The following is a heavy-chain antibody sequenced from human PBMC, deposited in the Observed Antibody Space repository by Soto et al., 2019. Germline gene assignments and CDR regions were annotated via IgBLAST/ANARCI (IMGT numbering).Heavy chain of an antibody. CDR3: ARSIPVRYFDWLPPTSPPYYFDY. CDR1: GGNIISGGYS. J-gene: IGHJ4*02. Sequence: SVPMSLTWTVAGGNIISGGYSWSWIKKPPGKGLEWIGYIYHSGSTYYNPSLKSRVTISVDRSKNQFSLKLSSVTAADTAVYYCARSIPVRYFDWLPPTSPPYYFDYWGQGTLVTVSS. V-gene: IGHV4-30-2*01. D-gene: IGHD3-9*01. CDR2: IYHSGST.